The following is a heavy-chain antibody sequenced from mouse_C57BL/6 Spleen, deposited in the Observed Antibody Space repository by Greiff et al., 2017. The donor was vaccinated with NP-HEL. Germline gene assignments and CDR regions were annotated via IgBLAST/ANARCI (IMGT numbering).Heavy chain of an antibody. CDR2: IDPSDSYT. V-gene: IGHV1-59*01. J-gene: IGHJ1*03. Sequence: QVQLQQPGAELVRPGTSVKLSCKASGYTFTSYWMHWVKQRPGQGLEWIGVIDPSDSYTNYNQKFKGKATLTVDTSSSTAFMQRSSLTSEDAAVYYCARGNYYRKPYWYFDVWGTGTTVTVSS. CDR3: ARGNYYRKPYWYFDV. CDR1: GYTFTSYW. D-gene: IGHD2-14*01.